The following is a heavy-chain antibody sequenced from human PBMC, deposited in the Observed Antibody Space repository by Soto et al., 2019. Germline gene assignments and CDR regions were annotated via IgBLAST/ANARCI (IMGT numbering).Heavy chain of an antibody. V-gene: IGHV3-53*01. CDR1: GFTVSSNY. CDR3: ARGGYSGSELAQRLGLPSGRVYYFEY. J-gene: IGHJ4*02. Sequence: PGGSLRLSCAASGFTVSSNYMSWVRQAPGKGLEWVSVIYSGGSTYYADSVKGRFTISRDNSKNTLYLQMNSLRAEDTAVYYCARGGYSGSELAQRLGLPSGRVYYFEYWGQGTLVTV. D-gene: IGHD5-12*01. CDR2: IYSGGST.